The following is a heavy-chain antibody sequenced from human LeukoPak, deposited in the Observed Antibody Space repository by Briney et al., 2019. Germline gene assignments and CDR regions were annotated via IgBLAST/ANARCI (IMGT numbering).Heavy chain of an antibody. CDR1: GFTFSSYW. Sequence: PGGSLRLSCAASGFTFSSYWMHWVRQAPGEGLLWVSRINSDGSSTTYADSVKGRFNISRDNAKNTLYLQMNSLRAEDTAVYYCARAQITYSSGWYLFDYWGQGTLVTVSS. CDR2: INSDGSST. CDR3: ARAQITYSSGWYLFDY. V-gene: IGHV3-74*01. D-gene: IGHD6-19*01. J-gene: IGHJ4*02.